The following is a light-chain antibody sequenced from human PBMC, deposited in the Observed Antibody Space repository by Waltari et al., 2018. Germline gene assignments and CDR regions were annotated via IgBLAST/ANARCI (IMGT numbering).Light chain of an antibody. CDR1: QSITNW. J-gene: IGKJ1*01. V-gene: IGKV1-5*03. CDR3: QQYDKYWT. Sequence: DIQMTQSPSTLSASVGDRVTITCRASQSITNWLAWYQQKPGKDPKLLLYRESNLESGVTSRVSGSGSGTEFTLTNSSLQPDDFATYYCQQYDKYWTFGQGTKVEIK. CDR2: RES.